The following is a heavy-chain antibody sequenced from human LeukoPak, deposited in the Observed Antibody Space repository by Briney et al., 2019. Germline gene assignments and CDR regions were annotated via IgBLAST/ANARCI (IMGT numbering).Heavy chain of an antibody. CDR1: GGTFSSYA. D-gene: IGHD1-26*01. V-gene: IGHV1-69*04. CDR2: IIPILGIA. J-gene: IGHJ3*01. CDR3: ARAQTGRYSGSYSSLPDS. Sequence: SVKVSCKASGGTFSSYAISWVRQAPGQGLEWMGRIIPILGIANYAQKFQGRVTITADKSTSTAYMGLSSLRSEDTAVYYCARAQTGRYSGSYSSLPDSWGQGTMVTVSS.